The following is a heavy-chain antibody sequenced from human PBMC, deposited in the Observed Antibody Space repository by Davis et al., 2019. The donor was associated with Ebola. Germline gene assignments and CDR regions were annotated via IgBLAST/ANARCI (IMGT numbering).Heavy chain of an antibody. CDR3: ARLGYYYGMDV. Sequence: GESLKISCAASGFTFDDYGMSWVRQAPGKGLEWVSGINWNGGSTGYADSVKGRFTISRDNAKNSLYLQMNSLRAEDTALYHCARLGYYYGMDVWGQGTTVTVSS. V-gene: IGHV3-20*01. CDR1: GFTFDDYG. CDR2: INWNGGST. J-gene: IGHJ6*02.